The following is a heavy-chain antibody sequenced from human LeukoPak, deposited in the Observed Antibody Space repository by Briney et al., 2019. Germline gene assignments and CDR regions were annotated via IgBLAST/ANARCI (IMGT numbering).Heavy chain of an antibody. V-gene: IGHV1-2*02. J-gene: IGHJ4*02. D-gene: IGHD5-18*01. CDR2: TNPNSGGT. CDR3: VSVDPAMVTGGGDY. Sequence: ASVKVSCKASGYSFTGYYIHWVRQAPGQGLEWMGWTNPNSGGTKYAQKFKGRVTMTRDTSISTAHMELRRLRSADTAVYYLVSVDPAMVTGGGDYWSQGTLVTVSS. CDR1: GYSFTGYY.